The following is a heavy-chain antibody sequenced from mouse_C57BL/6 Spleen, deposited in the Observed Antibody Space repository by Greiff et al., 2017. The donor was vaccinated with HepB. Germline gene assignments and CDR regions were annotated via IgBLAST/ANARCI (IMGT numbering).Heavy chain of an antibody. Sequence: QVQLQQPGAELVRPGSSVKLSCKASGYTFTSYWMHWVKQRPIQGLEWIGNIDPSDSETHYNQKFKDKATLTVDKSSSTAYMQLSSLTSEDSAVYYCARSGGMVTTWGRYYAMDYWGQGTSVTVSS. CDR3: ARSGGMVTTWGRYYAMDY. J-gene: IGHJ4*01. V-gene: IGHV1-52*01. D-gene: IGHD2-2*01. CDR2: IDPSDSET. CDR1: GYTFTSYW.